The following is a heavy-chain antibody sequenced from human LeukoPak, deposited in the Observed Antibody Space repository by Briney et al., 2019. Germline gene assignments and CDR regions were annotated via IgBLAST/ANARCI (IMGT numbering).Heavy chain of an antibody. Sequence: SETLSLTCTVSGGSISSYYWSWIRQPPGKGLEWIGYIYYSGSTNYNPSLKSRVTISVDTSKNQFSLKLSSVTAADTAVYYCTRGTNRWPDYWGQGTLVIVSS. CDR3: TRGTNRWPDY. J-gene: IGHJ4*02. CDR2: IYYSGST. V-gene: IGHV4-59*08. CDR1: GGSISSYY. D-gene: IGHD4-23*01.